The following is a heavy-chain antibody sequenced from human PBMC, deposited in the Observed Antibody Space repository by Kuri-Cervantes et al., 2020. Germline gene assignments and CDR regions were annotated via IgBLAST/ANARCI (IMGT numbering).Heavy chain of an antibody. J-gene: IGHJ6*02. Sequence: ASVKVSCKASGYNFISYYMHWVRQAPGQGLEWLGIINPTGGSTDYAQKFQGRVTLTRDTSTSTAYMELRSLRSDDTAVYYCARIGRIGDIVVVPAATYYYYGMDVWGQGTTVTVSS. D-gene: IGHD2-2*01. CDR1: GYNFISYY. V-gene: IGHV1-46*01. CDR3: ARIGRIGDIVVVPAATYYYYGMDV. CDR2: INPTGGST.